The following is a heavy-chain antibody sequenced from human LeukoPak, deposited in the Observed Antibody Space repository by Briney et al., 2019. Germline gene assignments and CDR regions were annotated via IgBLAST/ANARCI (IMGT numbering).Heavy chain of an antibody. CDR2: INHSGST. D-gene: IGHD6-13*01. CDR1: GGSFSGYY. CDR3: ADLIAAAGRGGY. J-gene: IGHJ4*02. V-gene: IGHV4-34*01. Sequence: SETLSLTCAVYGGSFSGYYWSWIRQPPGKGLEWIGEINHSGSTNYNPSLKSRVTISVDTSKNQFSLKLSSVTAADTAVYYCADLIAAAGRGGYWGQGTLVTVSS.